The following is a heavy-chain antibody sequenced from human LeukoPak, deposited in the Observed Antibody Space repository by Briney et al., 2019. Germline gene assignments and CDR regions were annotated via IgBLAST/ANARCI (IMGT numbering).Heavy chain of an antibody. D-gene: IGHD1-14*01. CDR3: ATDPHGPGDAFDI. Sequence: ASVKVSCKASGGTFSSYAISWVRQAPGQGLEWMGGIIPIFGTANYAQKFQGRVTITADESTSTAYMELSSLRSEDTAVYYCATDPHGPGDAFDIWGQGTMVTVSS. J-gene: IGHJ3*02. V-gene: IGHV1-69*13. CDR2: IIPIFGTA. CDR1: GGTFSSYA.